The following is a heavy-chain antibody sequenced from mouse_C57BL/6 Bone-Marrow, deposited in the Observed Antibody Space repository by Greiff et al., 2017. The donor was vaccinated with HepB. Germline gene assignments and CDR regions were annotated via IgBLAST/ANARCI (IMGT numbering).Heavy chain of an antibody. CDR1: GYTFTDYY. D-gene: IGHD2-3*01. CDR3: ASIYDGYYRWFAY. CDR2: INPNNGGT. J-gene: IGHJ3*01. V-gene: IGHV1-26*01. Sequence: VQLQQSGPELVKPGASVKISCKASGYTFTDYYMNWVKQSHGKSLEWIGDINPNNGGTSYNQKFKGKATLTVDKSSSTADMELRSLTSEDSAVYYCASIYDGYYRWFAYWGQGTLVTVSA.